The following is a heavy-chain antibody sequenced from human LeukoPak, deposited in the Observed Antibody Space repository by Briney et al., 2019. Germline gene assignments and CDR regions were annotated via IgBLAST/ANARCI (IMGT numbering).Heavy chain of an antibody. V-gene: IGHV3-30*03. CDR3: ARGQLERFGDADY. CDR1: GFTFSSYG. J-gene: IGHJ4*02. CDR2: ISYDGSNK. D-gene: IGHD1-1*01. Sequence: PGGSLRLSCAASGFTFSSYGMHWVRQAPGKGLEWVAVISYDGSNKYYADSVKGRFTISRDNSKNTLYLQMNSLRAEDTAVYYCARGQLERFGDADYWGQGTLVTVSS.